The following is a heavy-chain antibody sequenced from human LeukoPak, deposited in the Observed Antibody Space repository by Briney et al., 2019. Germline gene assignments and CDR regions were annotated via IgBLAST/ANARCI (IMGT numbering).Heavy chain of an antibody. Sequence: ASVKVSCKASGYTFTSYGISWVRQAPGQGLEWMGWISAYNGNTNYAQKLQGRVTMTTDTSTSTAYMEPRSLRSDDTAVYYCARAADILTGFRFDPWGQGTLVTVSS. CDR2: ISAYNGNT. CDR1: GYTFTSYG. D-gene: IGHD3-9*01. J-gene: IGHJ5*02. CDR3: ARAADILTGFRFDP. V-gene: IGHV1-18*01.